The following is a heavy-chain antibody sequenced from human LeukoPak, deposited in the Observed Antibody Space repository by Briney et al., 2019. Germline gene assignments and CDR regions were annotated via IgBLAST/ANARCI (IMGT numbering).Heavy chain of an antibody. D-gene: IGHD3-3*01. Sequence: SETLSLTCTVSGGSISSGSYYWSWIRQPAGKGLEWIGRIYTSGSTNYNPSLKSRVTISVDTSKNQFSLKLSSVTAAGTAVYYCARGTPIFGVVRLFRPLGYWGQGTLVTVSS. CDR2: IYTSGST. CDR1: GGSISSGSYY. J-gene: IGHJ4*02. CDR3: ARGTPIFGVVRLFRPLGY. V-gene: IGHV4-61*02.